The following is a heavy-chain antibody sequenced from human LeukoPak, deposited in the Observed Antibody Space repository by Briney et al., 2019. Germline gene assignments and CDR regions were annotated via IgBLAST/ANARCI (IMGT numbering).Heavy chain of an antibody. CDR2: ISGSGGST. CDR3: AKAYDFWSGYYPSFDY. Sequence: PGGSLRLSCAASGFTFSSYAMSWVRQAPGKGLEWVSAISGSGGSTYYADSVKGRFTISRDNSKNMLYLQMNSLRAEDTAVYYCAKAYDFWSGYYPSFDYWGQGTLVTVSS. J-gene: IGHJ4*02. V-gene: IGHV3-23*01. CDR1: GFTFSSYA. D-gene: IGHD3-3*01.